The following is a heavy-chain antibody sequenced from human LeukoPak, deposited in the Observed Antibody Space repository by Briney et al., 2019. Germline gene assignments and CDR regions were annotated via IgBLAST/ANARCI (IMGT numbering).Heavy chain of an antibody. D-gene: IGHD3-10*01. CDR3: ARYGSGSLGDYYFDY. CDR1: GGTFSSYA. J-gene: IGHJ4*02. CDR2: IIPIFGTA. V-gene: IGHV1-69*13. Sequence: SVKVSCKASGGTFSSYAISWVRQASGQGLEWMGGIIPIFGTANYAQKFQGRVTITADESTSTAYMELSSLRSEDTAVYYCARYGSGSLGDYYFDYWGQGTLVTVSS.